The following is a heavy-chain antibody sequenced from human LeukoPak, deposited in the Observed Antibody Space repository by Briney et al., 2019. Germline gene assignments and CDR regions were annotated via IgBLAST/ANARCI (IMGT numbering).Heavy chain of an antibody. D-gene: IGHD3-16*01. CDR2: ISSSSSTI. CDR1: GFTFSSYS. Sequence: GGSLRLSCAASGFTFSSYSMNWVRQAPGKGLEWVSYISSSSSTIHYADSVKGRFTISRDNAENSLYLQMNSLRAEDTAVYYCASLGGLGANYWGQGTLVTVSS. V-gene: IGHV3-48*01. CDR3: ASLGGLGANY. J-gene: IGHJ4*02.